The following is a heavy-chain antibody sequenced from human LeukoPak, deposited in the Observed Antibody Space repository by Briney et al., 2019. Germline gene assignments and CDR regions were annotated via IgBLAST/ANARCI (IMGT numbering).Heavy chain of an antibody. D-gene: IGHD1-26*01. CDR3: ARDRGGYYAFDI. V-gene: IGHV1-46*01. J-gene: IGHJ3*02. Sequence: ASVKVSCKASRYTFTSYYMHWVRQAPGQGLEWMGIINPSGGSTSYAQKFQGRVTMTRDTSTSTVYMELSSLRSEDTAVYYCARDRGGYYAFDIWGQGTMVTVSS. CDR1: RYTFTSYY. CDR2: INPSGGST.